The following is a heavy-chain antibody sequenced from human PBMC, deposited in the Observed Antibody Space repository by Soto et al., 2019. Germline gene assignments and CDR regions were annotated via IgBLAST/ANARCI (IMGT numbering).Heavy chain of an antibody. J-gene: IGHJ6*02. Sequence: GGSLRLSCAASGFTFSSYSMNWVRQAPGKGLEWVSSISSSSSYIYYADSVKGRFTISRDNAKNSLHLQMNSLRAEDTAVYYCARGEAGSDFGMDVWGQGTTVTVSS. D-gene: IGHD2-21*01. CDR2: ISSSSSYI. CDR1: GFTFSSYS. V-gene: IGHV3-21*01. CDR3: ARGEAGSDFGMDV.